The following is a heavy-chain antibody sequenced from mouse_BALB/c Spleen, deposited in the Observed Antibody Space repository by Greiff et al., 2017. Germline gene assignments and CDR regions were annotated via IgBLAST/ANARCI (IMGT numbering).Heavy chain of an antibody. CDR2: ISDGGSYT. J-gene: IGHJ2*01. V-gene: IGHV5-4*02. D-gene: IGHD5-5*01. CDR3: ARDYPFDY. Sequence: EVKLVESGGGLVKPGGSLKLSCAASGFTFSDYYMYWVRHTPEKRLEWVATISDGGSYTYYPDSVKGRFTISRDNAKNNLYLQMSSLKSEDTAMYYCARDYPFDYWGQGTTLTVSS. CDR1: GFTFSDYY.